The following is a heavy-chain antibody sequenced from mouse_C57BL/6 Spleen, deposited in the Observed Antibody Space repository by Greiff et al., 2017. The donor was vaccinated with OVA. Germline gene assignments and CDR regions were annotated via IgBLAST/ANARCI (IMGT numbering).Heavy chain of an antibody. J-gene: IGHJ3*01. CDR2: IHPSDSDT. CDR3: AIEGDYYGSSYDWFAY. D-gene: IGHD1-1*01. CDR1: GYTFTSYW. V-gene: IGHV1-74*01. Sequence: QVQLKQPGAELVKPGASVKVSCKASGYTFTSYWMHWVKQRPGQGLEWIGRIHPSDSDTNYNQKFKGKATLTVDKSSSTAYMQLSSLTSEDSAVYYCAIEGDYYGSSYDWFAYWGQGTLVTVSA.